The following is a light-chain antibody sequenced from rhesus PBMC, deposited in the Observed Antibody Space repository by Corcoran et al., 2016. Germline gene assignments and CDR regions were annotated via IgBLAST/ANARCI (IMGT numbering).Light chain of an antibody. CDR2: GAS. J-gene: IGKJ1*01. CDR1: QSVGSY. Sequence: ETVVTQSPATLSLSPGERATLSCRASQSVGSYLVWYQQKPGQAPRLLIYGASSRATGIPDRFSGSGSGTDFTLTFSSLEPEDVGVYYCQQSSNLSWTFGQGTKVEIK. V-gene: IGKV3-24*04. CDR3: QQSSNLSWT.